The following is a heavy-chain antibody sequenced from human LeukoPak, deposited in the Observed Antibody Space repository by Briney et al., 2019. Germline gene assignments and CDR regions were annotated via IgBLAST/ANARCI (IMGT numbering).Heavy chain of an antibody. D-gene: IGHD3-22*01. CDR3: ARGPVGYYDSSGPRFDY. J-gene: IGHJ4*02. V-gene: IGHV4-30-2*01. CDR2: IYHSGST. Sequence: PSETLSLTCAVSGGSISSGGYSWSWIRQPPGKGLEWIEYIYHSGSTYYNPSLKSRVTISADRSENQFSLKLSSVTAADTAVYYCARGPVGYYDSSGPRFDYWGQGTLVTVSS. CDR1: GGSISSGGYS.